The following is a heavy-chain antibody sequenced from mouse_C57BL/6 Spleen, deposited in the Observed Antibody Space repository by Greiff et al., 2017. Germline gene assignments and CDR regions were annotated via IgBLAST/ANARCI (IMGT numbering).Heavy chain of an antibody. Sequence: VHLVESGAELARPGASVKMSCKASGYTFTSYTMHWVKQRPGQGLEWIGYINPSSGYTKYNQKFKDKATLTADKSSSTAYMQLSSLTSEDSAVYYCARGTTALETMDYWGQGTSVTVSS. CDR2: INPSSGYT. CDR3: ARGTTALETMDY. J-gene: IGHJ4*01. V-gene: IGHV1-4*01. D-gene: IGHD1-2*01. CDR1: GYTFTSYT.